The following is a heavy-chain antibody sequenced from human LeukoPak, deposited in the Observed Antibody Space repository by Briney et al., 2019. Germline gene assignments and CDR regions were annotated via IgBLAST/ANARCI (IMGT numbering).Heavy chain of an antibody. CDR1: GFTFSDYY. CDR3: ARVEFDYYDSSGPRAYYYGMDV. J-gene: IGHJ6*02. V-gene: IGHV3-11*01. D-gene: IGHD3-22*01. CDR2: ISSSGSTI. Sequence: GWSLRLSCAASGFTFSDYYMSWIRQAPGKGLEWVSYISSSGSTIYYADSVKGRFTISRDNAKNSLYLQMNSLRAEDTAVYYCARVEFDYYDSSGPRAYYYGMDVWGQGTTVTVSS.